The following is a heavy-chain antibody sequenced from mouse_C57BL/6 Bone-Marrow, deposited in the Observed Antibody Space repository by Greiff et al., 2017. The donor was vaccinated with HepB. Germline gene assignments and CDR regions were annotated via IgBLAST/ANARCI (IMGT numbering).Heavy chain of an antibody. CDR2: INPNNGGT. V-gene: IGHV1-26*01. CDR1: GYTFTDYY. Sequence: VQLQQSGPELLKPGASVKISCKASGYTFTDYYMNWVKQSHGKSLEWIGDINPNNGGTSYNQKFKGKATLTVDKSSSTAYMELRSLTSEDSAVYYCAREDLLLYYFDYWGQGTTLTVSS. CDR3: AREDLLLYYFDY. D-gene: IGHD5-1*01. J-gene: IGHJ2*01.